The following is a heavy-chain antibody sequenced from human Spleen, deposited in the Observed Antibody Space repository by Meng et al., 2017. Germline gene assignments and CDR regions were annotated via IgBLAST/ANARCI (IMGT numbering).Heavy chain of an antibody. V-gene: IGHV3-21*01. CDR3: VAVAGDAFDI. D-gene: IGHD6-19*01. Sequence: GESLKISCAASGFTFSSYSMNWVRQAPGTGLEWVSSISSSSSYIYYADSVQGRFTISRDNAKNSLYLQMNSLRAEDTAVYYCVAVAGDAFDIWGQGTMVTVSS. J-gene: IGHJ3*02. CDR2: ISSSSSYI. CDR1: GFTFSSYS.